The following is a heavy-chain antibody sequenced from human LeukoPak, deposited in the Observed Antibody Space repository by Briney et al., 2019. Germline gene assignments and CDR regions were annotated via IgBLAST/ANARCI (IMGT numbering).Heavy chain of an antibody. Sequence: ASVKVSCKASGYTFTSYGISWVRQATGQGLEWMGWMNPNSGNTGYAQKFQGRVTMTRNTSISTAYMELSSLRSEDTAVYYCARHQKGYFPTYYYYYYGMDVWGQGTTVTVSS. D-gene: IGHD2-15*01. J-gene: IGHJ6*02. V-gene: IGHV1-8*02. CDR3: ARHQKGYFPTYYYYYYGMDV. CDR1: GYTFTSYG. CDR2: MNPNSGNT.